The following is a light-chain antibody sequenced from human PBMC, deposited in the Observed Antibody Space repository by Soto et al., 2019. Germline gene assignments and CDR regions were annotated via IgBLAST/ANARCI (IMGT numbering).Light chain of an antibody. V-gene: IGKV3-15*01. Sequence: ETVMTQSPATLSVSPGERATLSCRASQSVHSNLAWYQQQSGQPPRLLVFGASTRATGVPARFSGSGSGTEFTLTITGLQSEDFATYYCQQYNSYPWTFGQGTKVDVK. J-gene: IGKJ1*01. CDR3: QQYNSYPWT. CDR1: QSVHSN. CDR2: GAS.